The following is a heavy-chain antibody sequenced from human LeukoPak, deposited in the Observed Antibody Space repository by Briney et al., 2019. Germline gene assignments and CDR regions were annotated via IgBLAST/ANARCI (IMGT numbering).Heavy chain of an antibody. CDR1: GFTFSSYG. CDR3: AKDGPGQGIAADGPGLDY. J-gene: IGHJ4*02. CDR2: ISYDGSNK. D-gene: IGHD6-13*01. Sequence: GRSLRLSCAASGFTFSSYGMHWVRQAPGKGLEWVAVISYDGSNKYYADSVKGRFTISRDNSKNTLYLQMNSLRAEDTAVYYCAKDGPGQGIAADGPGLDYWGQGTLVTVSS. V-gene: IGHV3-30*18.